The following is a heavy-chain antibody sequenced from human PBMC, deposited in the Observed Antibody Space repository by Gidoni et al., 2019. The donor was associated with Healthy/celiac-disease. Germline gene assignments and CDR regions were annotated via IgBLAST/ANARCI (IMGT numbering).Heavy chain of an antibody. Sequence: EVQLVESGGGLVQPGGSLRLSCSASVFTLSSYAMHWVRQAPGKGLEYVSAISSNGGSTYYADSVKGRFTISRDNSKNTLYLQMSSLRAEDTAVYYCVKGRFGVVIIQGWFDPWGQGTLVTVSS. V-gene: IGHV3-64D*06. CDR3: VKGRFGVVIIQGWFDP. J-gene: IGHJ5*02. CDR1: VFTLSSYA. D-gene: IGHD3-3*01. CDR2: ISSNGGST.